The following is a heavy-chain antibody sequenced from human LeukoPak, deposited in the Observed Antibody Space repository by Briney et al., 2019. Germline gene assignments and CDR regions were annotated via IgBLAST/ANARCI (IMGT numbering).Heavy chain of an antibody. CDR1: GFTFSDHY. D-gene: IGHD3-10*01. CDR2: STNKANSYTT. Sequence: GGSLRLSCAASGFTFSDHYMDWVRQAPGKGLEWVGRSTNKANSYTTEYAASVKGRFTISRDDSKNSLYLQMNSLKTEDTAVYYCSARITMVRGVDYWSQGTLVTVSS. CDR3: SARITMVRGVDY. V-gene: IGHV3-72*01. J-gene: IGHJ4*02.